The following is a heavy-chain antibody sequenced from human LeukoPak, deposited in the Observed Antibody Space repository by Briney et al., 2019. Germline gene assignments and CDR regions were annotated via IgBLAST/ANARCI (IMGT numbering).Heavy chain of an antibody. V-gene: IGHV1-18*01. D-gene: IGHD3-3*01. J-gene: IGHJ6*03. CDR1: GYTFTSYG. Sequence: GASVKVSCKASGYTFTSYGISWVRQAPGQGLEWMGWISAYNGNTNYAQKLQGRVTMTTDTSTSTAYMELRSLRSDDTAVYYCARIGGNYDFWSGYYYYYYYMDVWAKGPRSPSP. CDR3: ARIGGNYDFWSGYYYYYYYMDV. CDR2: ISAYNGNT.